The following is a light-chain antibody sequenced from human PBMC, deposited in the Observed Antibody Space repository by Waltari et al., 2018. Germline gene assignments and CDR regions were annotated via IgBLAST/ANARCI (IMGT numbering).Light chain of an antibody. CDR2: GAS. CDR1: QRVRGS. Sequence: EIVLTQSPGNLSLSPGERATPSCTASQRVRGSLAWYQQKAGQAPRLLIYGASSRATGIPDRFSGSGSGTDFSLTISRLEPEDFAVYYCQHYVRLPATFGQGTKVEI. V-gene: IGKV3-20*01. J-gene: IGKJ1*01. CDR3: QHYVRLPAT.